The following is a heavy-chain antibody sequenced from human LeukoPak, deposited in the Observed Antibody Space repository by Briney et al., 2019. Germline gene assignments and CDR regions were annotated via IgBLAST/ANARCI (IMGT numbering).Heavy chain of an antibody. Sequence: GESLKISCKISGYILTNNWIGWVRQVPGKGLEWMGLIYPGNSDTRYSPSFQGQVAFSVDKSISTAYLHWSSLKASDTAMYYCAREGAVAGVDYWGQGTLVTVSS. CDR2: IYPGNSDT. CDR3: AREGAVAGVDY. V-gene: IGHV5-51*01. J-gene: IGHJ4*02. CDR1: GYILTNNW. D-gene: IGHD6-19*01.